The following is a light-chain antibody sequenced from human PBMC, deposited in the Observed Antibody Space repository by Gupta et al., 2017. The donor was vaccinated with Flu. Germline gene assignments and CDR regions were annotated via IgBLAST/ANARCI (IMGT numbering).Light chain of an antibody. J-gene: IGLJ3*02. CDR3: QVWDSSTNQGV. Sequence: RLTCGGDNIGRKSVHWYQQEPGPAPVWVVYDNSDRPAGIPGRFSGFNSGNTGTLTTTLTSSRVEAEDEADYYCQVWDSSTNQGVFGGVTKLTVL. V-gene: IGLV3-21*02. CDR1: NIGRKS. CDR2: DNS.